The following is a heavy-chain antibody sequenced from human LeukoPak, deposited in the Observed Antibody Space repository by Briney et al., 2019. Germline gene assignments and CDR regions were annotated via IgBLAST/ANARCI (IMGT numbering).Heavy chain of an antibody. V-gene: IGHV3-48*04. Sequence: PGRSLRLSCAASGFTFSSYAMHWVRQAPGKGLEWVSYISSVNGTIYYADSVTGRFTISRDNAKDSLYLQMNSLRAEDTAVYYCASSLPRDGHNNDWYWGVFDYWGQGTLVTVSS. CDR3: ASSLPRDGHNNDWYWGVFDY. CDR2: ISSVNGTI. D-gene: IGHD6-19*01. J-gene: IGHJ4*02. CDR1: GFTFSSYA.